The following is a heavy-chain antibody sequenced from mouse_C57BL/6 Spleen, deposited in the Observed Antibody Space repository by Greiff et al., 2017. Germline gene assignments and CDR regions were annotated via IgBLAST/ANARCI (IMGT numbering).Heavy chain of an antibody. D-gene: IGHD2-5*01. Sequence: QVHVKQPGAELVRPGSSVKLSCKASGYTFTSYWMHWVKQRPIQGLEWIGNIDPSDSETHYNQKFKDKATLTVDKSSSTAYMQLSSLTSEDSAVYYCARSDYSNYGFDYWGQGTTLTVSS. J-gene: IGHJ2*01. V-gene: IGHV1-52*01. CDR3: ARSDYSNYGFDY. CDR2: IDPSDSET. CDR1: GYTFTSYW.